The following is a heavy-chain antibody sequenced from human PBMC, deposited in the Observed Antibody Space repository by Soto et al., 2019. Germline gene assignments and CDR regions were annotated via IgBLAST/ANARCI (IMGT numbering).Heavy chain of an antibody. D-gene: IGHD1-1*01. CDR3: AREKVGTTFFDN. Sequence: KPSETLSLTCSVSGFAISRGYYWSWVRQPPGKGLEWTGSIYPSVSSYHNPSLATRLRLSIDTSKNQFTLNLTSVTAADTALYFCAREKVGTTFFDNWGQGSQVTVPQ. CDR2: IYPSVSS. CDR1: GFAISRGYY. V-gene: IGHV4-38-2*02. J-gene: IGHJ4*02.